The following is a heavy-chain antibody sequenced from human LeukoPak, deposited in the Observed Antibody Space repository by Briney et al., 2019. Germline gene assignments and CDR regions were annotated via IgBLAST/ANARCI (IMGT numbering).Heavy chain of an antibody. J-gene: IGHJ5*02. D-gene: IGHD3-16*01. V-gene: IGHV1-2*02. CDR2: INPNSGGP. CDR3: ARDVSAGGTNWFDP. CDR1: GGTFRLYA. Sequence: ASVKVSCKASGGTFRLYAISWVRQAPGQGLEWMGWINPNSGGPNYAQKFQGRVTMTRDTSISTAYMEMSRLRSDDTAVYYCARDVSAGGTNWFDPWGQGTLVTVSS.